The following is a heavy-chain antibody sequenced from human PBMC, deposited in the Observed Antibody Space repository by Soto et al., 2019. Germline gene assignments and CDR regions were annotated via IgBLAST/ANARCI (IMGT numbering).Heavy chain of an antibody. Sequence: QVQLVESGGGVVQPGRSLRLSCAASGFTFSSYAMHWVRQAPGKGLEWVAVISYDGSNKYYADSVKGRFTISRDNSKNTLYLQMNSLRAEDTAVYYCATAFHDYGDYFVYWGQGTLVTVSS. CDR3: ATAFHDYGDYFVY. J-gene: IGHJ4*02. V-gene: IGHV3-30-3*01. CDR1: GFTFSSYA. CDR2: ISYDGSNK. D-gene: IGHD4-17*01.